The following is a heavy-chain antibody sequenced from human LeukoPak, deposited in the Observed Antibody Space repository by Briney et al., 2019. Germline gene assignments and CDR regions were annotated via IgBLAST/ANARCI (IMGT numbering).Heavy chain of an antibody. CDR2: INHSGST. CDR3: ADYPLVATKGTMVRGASVY. Sequence: SETLSLTCAVYGGSFSGYSWSWIRQPPGKGLEWIGEINHSGSTNYNPSLKSRVTISVDTSKNQFSLKLSSVTAADTAVYYCADYPLVATKGTMVRGASVYWGQGTLVTVSS. J-gene: IGHJ4*02. CDR1: GGSFSGYS. D-gene: IGHD3-10*01. V-gene: IGHV4-34*01.